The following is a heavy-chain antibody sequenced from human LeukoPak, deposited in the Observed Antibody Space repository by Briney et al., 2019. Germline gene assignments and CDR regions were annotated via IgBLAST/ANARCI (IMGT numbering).Heavy chain of an antibody. V-gene: IGHV3-9*01. Sequence: GGSLRLSCAASGFTFDDYAMHWVRQAPGKGLKWVSSISWNSGSIGYADSVKGRFTISRDNPKNSLYLQMNSLRAEDTALYYCAKGALYDSRGYFDYWGQGSLVTVSS. J-gene: IGHJ4*02. CDR3: AKGALYDSRGYFDY. CDR1: GFTFDDYA. CDR2: ISWNSGSI. D-gene: IGHD3-22*01.